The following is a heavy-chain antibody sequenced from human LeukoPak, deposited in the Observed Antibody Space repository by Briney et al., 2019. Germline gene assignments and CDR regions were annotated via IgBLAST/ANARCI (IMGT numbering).Heavy chain of an antibody. Sequence: GGSLRLSCAASGFTFSSYAMHWVRQAPGKGLEWVAVISYDGSNKYYADSVKGRFTISRDDSKNTLYLQMNSLRAEDTAVYYCARDSDEVGSYIDYWGQGTLVTVSS. CDR1: GFTFSSYA. V-gene: IGHV3-30-3*01. CDR2: ISYDGSNK. CDR3: ARDSDEVGSYIDY. J-gene: IGHJ4*02. D-gene: IGHD3-10*01.